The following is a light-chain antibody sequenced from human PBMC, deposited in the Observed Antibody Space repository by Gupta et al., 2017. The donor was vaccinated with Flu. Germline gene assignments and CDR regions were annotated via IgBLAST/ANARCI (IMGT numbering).Light chain of an antibody. CDR3: QQSYTSPLT. J-gene: IGKJ3*01. V-gene: IGKV1-39*01. Sequence: PSSLSASVGDTVTITCRSSQRIGNRLNWYQQKPGKAPTLLIYSASTLHTGVPSRVTGSGSGTGFTLTINKLQPEDFATYFCQQSYTSPLTFGGGTKLHI. CDR1: QRIGNR. CDR2: SAS.